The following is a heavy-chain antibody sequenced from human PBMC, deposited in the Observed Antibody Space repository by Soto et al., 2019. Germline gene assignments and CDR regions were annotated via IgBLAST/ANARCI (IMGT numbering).Heavy chain of an antibody. J-gene: IGHJ4*02. CDR2: ISGSGGTI. CDR3: AKLRGSGWYFHY. V-gene: IGHV3-23*01. Sequence: EVQVLESGGGLVQPGGSLRLSCVASGFTFSDFAMSWVRQAPGKGLEWVSSISGSGGTIYYADSVKGRFTISRDNSNNPMYLQMHSLSADDSAVYFCAKLRGSGWYFHYWGQGTLVAVSS. CDR1: GFTFSDFA. D-gene: IGHD6-19*01.